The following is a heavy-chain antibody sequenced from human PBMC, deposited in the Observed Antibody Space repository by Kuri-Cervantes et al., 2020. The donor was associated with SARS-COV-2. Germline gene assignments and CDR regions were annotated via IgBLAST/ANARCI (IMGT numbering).Heavy chain of an antibody. CDR1: GGSISSHY. D-gene: IGHD2-2*01. Sequence: GSLRLSCTVSGGSISSHYWSWIRQPPGKGLEWIGYIYYSGSTNYNPSLKSRVTISVDTSKNQFSLKLSSVTAADTAVYYCARQIVLVPAAIGDPWPSLDYWGQGALVTVS. J-gene: IGHJ4*02. V-gene: IGHV4-59*08. CDR2: IYYSGST. CDR3: ARQIVLVPAAIGDPWPSLDY.